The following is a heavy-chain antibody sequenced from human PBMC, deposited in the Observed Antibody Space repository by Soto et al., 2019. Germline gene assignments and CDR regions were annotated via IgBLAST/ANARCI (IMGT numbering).Heavy chain of an antibody. D-gene: IGHD4-17*01. CDR2: ISYDGSNK. V-gene: IGHV3-30*18. Sequence: QVQLVESGGGVVQPGRSLRLSCAASGFTFSSYGMHWVRQAPGKGLEWVAVISYDGSNKYYADSVKGRFTISRDNSKNTLYLQMNSLRAEDTAVYYCAKWVTDYGDYEYWGQGTLVTVSS. CDR3: AKWVTDYGDYEY. J-gene: IGHJ4*02. CDR1: GFTFSSYG.